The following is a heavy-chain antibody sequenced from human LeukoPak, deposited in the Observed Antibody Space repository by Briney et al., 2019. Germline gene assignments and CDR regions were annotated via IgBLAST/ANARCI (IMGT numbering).Heavy chain of an antibody. J-gene: IGHJ6*02. D-gene: IGHD1-7*01. V-gene: IGHV3-30*18. CDR2: ISYDGSNK. Sequence: SCKVSGYTLTELSMHWVRQAPGKGLEWVAVISYDGSNKYYADSVKGRFTISRDNSKNTLYLQMNSLRAEDTAVYYCAKDLSITGSKWDPYYYYYGMDVWGQGTTVTVSS. CDR1: GYTLTELS. CDR3: AKDLSITGSKWDPYYYYYGMDV.